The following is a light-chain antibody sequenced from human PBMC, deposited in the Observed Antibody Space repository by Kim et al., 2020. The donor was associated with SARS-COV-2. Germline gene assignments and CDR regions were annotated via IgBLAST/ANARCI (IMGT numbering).Light chain of an antibody. CDR2: DAS. J-gene: IGKJ4*01. V-gene: IGKV3-11*01. Sequence: LPPGETDCLSCRASHNINNLVPWYQPQPAQTPWLLMYDASNRATDTPARFSGSGSGTNFTLTISSLEPEDFAFYYCQQRGNWPLTFGGGTKVDIK. CDR3: QQRGNWPLT. CDR1: HNINNL.